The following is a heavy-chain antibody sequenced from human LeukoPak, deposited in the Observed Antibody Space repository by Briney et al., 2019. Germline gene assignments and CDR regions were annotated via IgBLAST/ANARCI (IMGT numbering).Heavy chain of an antibody. Sequence: KPGGSLRLSCAASGFTFSSYGMHWVRQAPGKGLEWVAVIWYDGSNKYYADSVKGRFTISRDNSKNTLYLQMNSLRAEDTAVYYCARVGYYYGSGSYFLGAFDIWGQGTMVTASS. CDR2: IWYDGSNK. V-gene: IGHV3-33*01. CDR1: GFTFSSYG. D-gene: IGHD3-10*01. J-gene: IGHJ3*02. CDR3: ARVGYYYGSGSYFLGAFDI.